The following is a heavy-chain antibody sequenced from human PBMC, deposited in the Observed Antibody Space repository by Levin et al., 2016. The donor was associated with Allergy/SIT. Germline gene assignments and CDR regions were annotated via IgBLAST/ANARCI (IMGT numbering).Heavy chain of an antibody. CDR2: IKQDGSEK. D-gene: IGHD5-18*01. J-gene: IGHJ4*02. V-gene: IGHV3-7*05. Sequence: VRQMPGKGLEWVANIKQDGSEKYYVDSVKGRFTISRDNAKNSLYLQMNSLRAEDTAVYYCARDPEVHTAMAIDYWGQGTLVTVSS. CDR3: ARDPEVHTAMAIDY.